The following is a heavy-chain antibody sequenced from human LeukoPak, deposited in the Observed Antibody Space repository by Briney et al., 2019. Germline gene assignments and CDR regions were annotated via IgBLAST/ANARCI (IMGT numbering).Heavy chain of an antibody. CDR1: GFYFRMHA. V-gene: IGHV3-33*01. CDR3: VIDPPDSGWAFWS. Sequence: HAGGSLRLXCSASGFYFRMHAMHWVRQAPGKGVEGVAMIWRGGNYKFYVDSVQGRCAISRDDSSNMLYLHMDSLRADDTGVYYCVIDPPDSGWAFWSWGQGAQVSVSS. J-gene: IGHJ5*02. CDR2: IWRGGNYK. D-gene: IGHD6-19*01.